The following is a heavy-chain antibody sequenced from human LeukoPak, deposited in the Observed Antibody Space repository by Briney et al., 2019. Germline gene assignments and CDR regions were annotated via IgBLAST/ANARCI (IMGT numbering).Heavy chain of an antibody. CDR1: GFTFTTYW. V-gene: IGHV3-7*01. CDR3: ARGFDGANAFDL. Sequence: PGGSLRLSCAASGFTFTTYWMNWVRQAPGKGLEWVANINQGGSEKYYVDSVKGRFTVSRDNAKDSLYLQMNSLRAEDTAVYYCARGFDGANAFDLWGQGTMVTVSS. J-gene: IGHJ3*01. CDR2: INQGGSEK.